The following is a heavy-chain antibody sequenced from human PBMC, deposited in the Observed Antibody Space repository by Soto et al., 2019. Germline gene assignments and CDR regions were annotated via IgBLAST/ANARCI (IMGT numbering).Heavy chain of an antibody. V-gene: IGHV4-34*01. CDR2: INHSGST. Sequence: SETLSLTCAVYGGSFSGYYWSWIRQPPGKGLEWIGEINHSGSTNYNPSLKSRVTISVDTSKNQFSLKLSSVTAADTAVYYCAREGAIVVVPAAGGWFDPWGQGTLVTVSS. D-gene: IGHD2-2*01. CDR3: AREGAIVVVPAAGGWFDP. CDR1: GGSFSGYY. J-gene: IGHJ5*02.